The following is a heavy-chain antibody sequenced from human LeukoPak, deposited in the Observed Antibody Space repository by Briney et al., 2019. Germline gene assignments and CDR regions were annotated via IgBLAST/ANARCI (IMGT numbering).Heavy chain of an antibody. J-gene: IGHJ3*02. V-gene: IGHV4-39*07. CDR1: GGSISSSSYY. Sequence: SETLSLTCTVSGGSISSSSYYWGWIRQPPGKGLEWIGSIYYSGSTYYNPSLKSRVTISVDTSKNQFSLKLSSVTAADTAVYYCARDVRLPRRGFDIWGQGTMVTVSS. CDR2: IYYSGST. D-gene: IGHD5-18*01. CDR3: ARDVRLPRRGFDI.